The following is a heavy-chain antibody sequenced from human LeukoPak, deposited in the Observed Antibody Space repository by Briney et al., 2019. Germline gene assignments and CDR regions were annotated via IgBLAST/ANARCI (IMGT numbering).Heavy chain of an antibody. D-gene: IGHD3-10*01. V-gene: IGHV4-39*07. CDR1: GGSISSSSYY. Sequence: SETLSLTCTVSGGSISSSSYYWDWIRQPPGKGLEWIGSIYYSGSTYYNPSLKSRVTISVDTSKNQFSLKLSSVTAADTAVYYCARVEAGYYGSGSYPPSYYHMDVWGKGTTVTISS. J-gene: IGHJ6*03. CDR3: ARVEAGYYGSGSYPPSYYHMDV. CDR2: IYYSGST.